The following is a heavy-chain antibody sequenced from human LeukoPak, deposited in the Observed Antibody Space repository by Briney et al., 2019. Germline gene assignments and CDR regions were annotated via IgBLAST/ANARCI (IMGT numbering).Heavy chain of an antibody. D-gene: IGHD6-19*01. CDR1: GVPFCNYY. Sequence: SETLSLTCGVSGVPFCNYYWSWVRQSPTQGLEWIGEINHSGYTNYNPSLKSRVTMSIDTSKNQFSLKLTSVTAADAGVHYCTMAVAGHPDWGQGTLVTVSS. V-gene: IGHV4-34*01. J-gene: IGHJ4*02. CDR2: INHSGYT. CDR3: TMAVAGHPD.